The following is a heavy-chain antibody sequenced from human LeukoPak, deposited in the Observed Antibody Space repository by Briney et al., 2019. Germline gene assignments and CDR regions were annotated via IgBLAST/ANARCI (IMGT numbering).Heavy chain of an antibody. J-gene: IGHJ5*02. CDR3: ARVLSGSWDWFDP. Sequence: GGSLRLSCAASGFTFSRYWIHWIRQAPGKGLEWVSRINPDGSTTTYADSVKGRFTISRDNAKNTVYLQMNSLRAEDTAVYYCARVLSGSWDWFDPWGQGTLVTVSS. V-gene: IGHV3-74*01. CDR2: INPDGSTT. D-gene: IGHD3-22*01. CDR1: GFTFSRYW.